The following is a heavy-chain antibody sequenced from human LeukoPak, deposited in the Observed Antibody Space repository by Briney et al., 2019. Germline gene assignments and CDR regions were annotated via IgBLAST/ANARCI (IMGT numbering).Heavy chain of an antibody. CDR2: ISSSGSTI. Sequence: GGSLRLSCAASGFTFSSYEMNWVRQAPGKGLEWVSYISSSGSTIYYADSVKGRFTISRGNAKNSLYLQMNSLRAEDTAVYYCAELGITMIGGAWGKGTTVTISS. CDR1: GFTFSSYE. D-gene: IGHD3-10*02. J-gene: IGHJ6*04. V-gene: IGHV3-48*03. CDR3: AELGITMIGGA.